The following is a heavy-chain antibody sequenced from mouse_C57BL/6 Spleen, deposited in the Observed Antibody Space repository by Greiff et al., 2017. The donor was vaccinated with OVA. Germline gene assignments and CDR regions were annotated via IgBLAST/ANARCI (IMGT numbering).Heavy chain of an antibody. V-gene: IGHV1-52*01. D-gene: IGHD1-1*01. J-gene: IGHJ3*01. CDR2: IDPSDSAT. CDR1: GYTFTSYW. CDR3: ARFYDGSSPFAY. Sequence: VQLQQPGAELVRPGSSVKLSCKASGYTFTSYWMHWVKQRPIQGLEWIGNIDPSDSATHYNQKFKDKATLTVDKSSSTAYMQLSSLTSEDSAVYYCARFYDGSSPFAYWGQGTLVTVSA.